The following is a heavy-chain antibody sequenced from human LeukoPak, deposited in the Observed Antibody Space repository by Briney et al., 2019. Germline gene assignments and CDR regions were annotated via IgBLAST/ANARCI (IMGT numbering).Heavy chain of an antibody. CDR3: AKDTRYGSETFGAFDI. J-gene: IGHJ3*02. D-gene: IGHD3-10*01. CDR2: MNGGGDER. V-gene: IGHV3-23*01. CDR1: GFTFSSYA. Sequence: LPGGSLRLSCAASGFTFSSYAMSWVRQAPGKGLEWVSVMNGGGDERFYADSVKGRFTISRDNSKNTLYLQMNDLRAEDTAVYYCAKDTRYGSETFGAFDIWGQGTMITVSS.